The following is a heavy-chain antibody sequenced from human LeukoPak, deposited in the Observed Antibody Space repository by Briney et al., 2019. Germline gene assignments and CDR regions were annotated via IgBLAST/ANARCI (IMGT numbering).Heavy chain of an antibody. Sequence: GGSLRLSCAASGFTFSSYAMHWVRRAPGKGLEWGAVISNDGSNQYYADSVKGRFTISRDNSKNTLYLQMNSLRAEDTAVYYCARVQGGSSSGFDYWGQGTLVTVSS. J-gene: IGHJ4*02. CDR2: ISNDGSNQ. CDR1: GFTFSSYA. D-gene: IGHD6-6*01. V-gene: IGHV3-30*04. CDR3: ARVQGGSSSGFDY.